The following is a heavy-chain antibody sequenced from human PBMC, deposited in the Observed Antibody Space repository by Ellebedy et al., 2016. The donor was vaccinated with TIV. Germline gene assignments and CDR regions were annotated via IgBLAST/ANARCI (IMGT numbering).Heavy chain of an antibody. J-gene: IGHJ4*02. D-gene: IGHD3-16*01. V-gene: IGHV4-39*01. CDR3: AAPLPTFAFGPADFRDGDY. CDR2: FYDGGNT. CDR1: GGSISSSHYY. Sequence: MPGGSLRLSCTVSGGSISSSHYYWGWIRQPPGKGLEWIGSFYDGGNTYFNPSLKSRVTIAVDTSKNQFSLNLSSVTAADTAVYYCAAPLPTFAFGPADFRDGDYWGRGTLVTVSS.